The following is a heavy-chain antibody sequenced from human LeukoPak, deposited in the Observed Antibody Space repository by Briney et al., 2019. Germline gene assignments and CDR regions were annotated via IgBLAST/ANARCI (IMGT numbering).Heavy chain of an antibody. J-gene: IGHJ4*02. CDR2: MNPNSGNT. D-gene: IGHD3-10*01. Sequence: ASVKVSCKASGYTFTSYDINWVRQATGQGLEWMGWMNPNSGNTGYAQKFQGRVTMTRNTSISTAYMELSSLRSEDTAVYYCARERYYGSGSYFPFYFDYWGQGALVTVSS. V-gene: IGHV1-8*01. CDR1: GYTFTSYD. CDR3: ARERYYGSGSYFPFYFDY.